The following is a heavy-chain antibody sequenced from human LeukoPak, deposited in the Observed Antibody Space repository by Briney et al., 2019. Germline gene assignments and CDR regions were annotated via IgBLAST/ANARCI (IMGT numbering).Heavy chain of an antibody. CDR2: IYSSGMI. CDR3: ARDGYYASGTRTHFQH. D-gene: IGHD3-10*01. V-gene: IGHV3-53*01. J-gene: IGHJ1*01. CDR1: GFTVSDGY. Sequence: GGSLRLSCAASGFTVSDGYMTWVRQAPGKGLQWVSVIYSSGMIYYADSVKGRFTISRDNSKNTVYLQMNSLRAEDTAVYYCARDGYYASGTRTHFQHWGQGTLVTVSS.